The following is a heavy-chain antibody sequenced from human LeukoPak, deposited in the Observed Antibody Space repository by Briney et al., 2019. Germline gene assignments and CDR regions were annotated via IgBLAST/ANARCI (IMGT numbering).Heavy chain of an antibody. V-gene: IGHV3-21*01. Sequence: GGSLRLSCAASGFTFSSYTMNWVRQAPGKGLEWVSTISRSSSYIYYADSVKGRFTVSRDNAKNSLYLQMNSLRAEDTAVYYCARDAHIYYYDSRQVFDIWGQGTM. D-gene: IGHD3-22*01. CDR2: ISRSSSYI. CDR1: GFTFSSYT. CDR3: ARDAHIYYYDSRQVFDI. J-gene: IGHJ3*02.